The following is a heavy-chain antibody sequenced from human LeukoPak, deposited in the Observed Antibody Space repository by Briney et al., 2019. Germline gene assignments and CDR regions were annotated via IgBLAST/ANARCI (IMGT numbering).Heavy chain of an antibody. V-gene: IGHV4-59*08. CDR1: GGSISSYY. D-gene: IGHD7-27*01. CDR2: IYYSGST. J-gene: IGHJ4*02. CDR3: ARHVRAKGPSDRRGETYYFDY. Sequence: SETLSLTCTVSGGSISSYYWSWIRQPPRKGLEWIGYIYYSGSTNYNPSLKSRVTISVDTSKNQFSLKLSSVTAADTAVYYCARHVRAKGPSDRRGETYYFDYWGQGTLVTVSS.